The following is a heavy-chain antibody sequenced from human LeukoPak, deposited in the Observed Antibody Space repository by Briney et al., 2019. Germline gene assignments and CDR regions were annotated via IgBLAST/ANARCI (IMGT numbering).Heavy chain of an antibody. Sequence: GGSLRLSCAASGFTFSSFGMNWVRQIPGKGLEWVSYISSSSSEIYYADSVKGRFTISRGNAKNSLYLQMNSLRAEDTAVYYCAKERTPSLAAAGYGMDVWGQGTTVTVSS. CDR1: GFTFSSFG. D-gene: IGHD6-13*01. CDR3: AKERTPSLAAAGYGMDV. V-gene: IGHV3-21*01. J-gene: IGHJ6*02. CDR2: ISSSSSEI.